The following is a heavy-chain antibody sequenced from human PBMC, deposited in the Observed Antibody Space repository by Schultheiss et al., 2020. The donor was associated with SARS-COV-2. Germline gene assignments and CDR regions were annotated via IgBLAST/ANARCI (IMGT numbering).Heavy chain of an antibody. CDR2: IRYSGST. D-gene: IGHD1-26*01. V-gene: IGHV4-61*01. CDR1: GASVSSGTYS. CDR3: ARSVGATRVDF. J-gene: IGHJ4*02. Sequence: SETLSLTCIVSGASVSSGTYSWTWIRQPPGKGLEWIGYIRYSGSTNYNPSLKSRVTMSVDTSKNQFSLKLTSVTAADTAVYYCARSVGATRVDFWGQGTLVTVSS.